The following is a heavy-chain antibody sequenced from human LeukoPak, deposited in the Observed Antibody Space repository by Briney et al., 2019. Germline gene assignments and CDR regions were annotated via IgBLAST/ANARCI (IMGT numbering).Heavy chain of an antibody. CDR2: ISGSGGST. J-gene: IGHJ5*02. CDR1: GLTFSNTW. Sequence: GGSLRLSCEASGLTFSNTWMTWVRRAPGKGLEWVSAISGSGGSTYYADSVKGRFTISRDNSKNTLYLQMNSLRAEDTAVYYCARDQQDSSSWYGGNWFDPWGQGTLVTVSS. V-gene: IGHV3-23*01. D-gene: IGHD6-13*01. CDR3: ARDQQDSSSWYGGNWFDP.